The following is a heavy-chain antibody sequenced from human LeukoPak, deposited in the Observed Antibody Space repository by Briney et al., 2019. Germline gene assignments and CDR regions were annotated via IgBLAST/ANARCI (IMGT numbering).Heavy chain of an antibody. V-gene: IGHV1-69-2*01. CDR1: GYTFTDYY. Sequence: GASVKISCKVSGYTFTDYYMHWGPQAPGKGGEWMGLVDPEDGETIYTEKFQGRVTITADTSTDTAYMELSSLRSEDTAVYYCATGPLAGAFDIWGQGTMVTVSS. CDR3: ATGPLAGAFDI. CDR2: VDPEDGET. J-gene: IGHJ3*02.